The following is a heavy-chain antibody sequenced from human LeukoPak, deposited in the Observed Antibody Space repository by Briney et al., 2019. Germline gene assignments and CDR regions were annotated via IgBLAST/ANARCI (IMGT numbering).Heavy chain of an antibody. CDR3: AKSSGRFVLSATYYFDY. V-gene: IGHV3-30*04. D-gene: IGHD1-26*01. CDR2: ISYDGPNK. CDR1: AFTFSTYS. J-gene: IGHJ4*02. Sequence: GGSLRLSCAASAFTFSTYSMHWVRQAPGKGLEWVTAISYDGPNKNYADSVKGRFTISRDNSKNTLYLQMNSLRAEDTAVYYCAKSSGRFVLSATYYFDYWGQGTLVTVSS.